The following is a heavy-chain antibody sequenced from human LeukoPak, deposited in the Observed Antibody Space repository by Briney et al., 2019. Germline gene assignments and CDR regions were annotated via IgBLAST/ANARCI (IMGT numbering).Heavy chain of an antibody. D-gene: IGHD4-23*01. CDR2: INHSGST. CDR1: GGSFSGYC. V-gene: IGHV4-34*01. Sequence: SETLSLTCAVYGGSFSGYCWSWLRQPPGKGLEWIGEINHSGSTNYNPALKSRVSISVDKSMNQLSLKLSSVAAADTAVYYCARGAYGGNSVDYWGQGTLVTVSS. CDR3: ARGAYGGNSVDY. J-gene: IGHJ4*02.